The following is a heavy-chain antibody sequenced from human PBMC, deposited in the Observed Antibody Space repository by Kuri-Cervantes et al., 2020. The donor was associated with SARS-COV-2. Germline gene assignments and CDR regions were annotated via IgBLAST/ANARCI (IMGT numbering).Heavy chain of an antibody. CDR3: ARGPSRGCSGDSCYWFYFDY. V-gene: IGHV4-59*01. Sequence: SETLSLTCTVSGGSISSYYWSWIRQPPGKGLEWIGYIYYSGSTNYNPSLKSRVTISVDTSKNQFSLKLSSVTAADTAVYYCARGPSRGCSGDSCYWFYFDYWGQGTLVTVSS. CDR2: IYYSGST. J-gene: IGHJ4*02. CDR1: GGSISSYY. D-gene: IGHD2-15*01.